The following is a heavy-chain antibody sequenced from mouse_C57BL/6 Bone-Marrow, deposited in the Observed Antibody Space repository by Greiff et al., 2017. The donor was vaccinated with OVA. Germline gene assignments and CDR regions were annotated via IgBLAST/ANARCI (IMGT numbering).Heavy chain of an antibody. J-gene: IGHJ1*03. CDR1: GFTFSDYY. D-gene: IGHD1-1*01. Sequence: EVKLVESGGGLVQPGGSLKLSCAASGFTFSDYYMYWVRQTPEKRLEWVAYISNGGGSPYYPDTVKGRFTISRDNAKNTLYLQMSRLKSEDTAMYYCARFIYYYGSSYVFYWYFDVWGTGTTVTVSS. CDR2: ISNGGGSP. CDR3: ARFIYYYGSSYVFYWYFDV. V-gene: IGHV5-12*01.